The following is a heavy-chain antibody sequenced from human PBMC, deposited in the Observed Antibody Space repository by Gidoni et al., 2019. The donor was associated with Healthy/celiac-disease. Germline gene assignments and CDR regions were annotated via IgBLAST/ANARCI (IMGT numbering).Heavy chain of an antibody. CDR3: ARDRDYYGMDV. V-gene: IGHV3-33*01. D-gene: IGHD3-10*01. CDR2: IWYDGSNK. J-gene: IGHJ6*02. CDR1: GFTFSSYG. Sequence: QVQLVESGGGVVQPGRSLGLSCAASGFTFSSYGMHWVRQAPGKGLEWVAVIWYDGSNKYYADSVKGRFTISRDNSKNTLYLQMNSLRAEDTAVYYCARDRDYYGMDVWGQGTTVTVSS.